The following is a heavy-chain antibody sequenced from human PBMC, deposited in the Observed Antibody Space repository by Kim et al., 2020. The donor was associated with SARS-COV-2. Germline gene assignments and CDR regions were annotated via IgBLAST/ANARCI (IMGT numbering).Heavy chain of an antibody. D-gene: IGHD5-18*01. J-gene: IGHJ4*02. CDR3: ARDTPDTAMVI. CDR1: GDSISSSSYY. CDR2: IYYSGST. V-gene: IGHV4-39*07. Sequence: SETLSLTCTVSGDSISSSSYYWGWIRQPPGKGLEWIGSIYYSGSTYYNPSLKSRVTISVDTSKNQFSLKLSSVTAADTAVYYCARDTPDTAMVIGGQGTL.